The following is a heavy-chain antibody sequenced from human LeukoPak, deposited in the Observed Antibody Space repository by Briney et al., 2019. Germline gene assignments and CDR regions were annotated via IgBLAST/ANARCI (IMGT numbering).Heavy chain of an antibody. J-gene: IGHJ4*02. V-gene: IGHV3-21*01. Sequence: GGSLRLSCAASGFTFSSYSMNWVRQAPGKGLEWVSSISSSSSYIYYADSVKGRFTISRDNAKNSLYLQMNSLRAEDTAVYYCARDGRGDWDFDYWGQGTLVTVSS. CDR1: GFTFSSYS. CDR2: ISSSSSYI. CDR3: ARDGRGDWDFDY. D-gene: IGHD1-1*01.